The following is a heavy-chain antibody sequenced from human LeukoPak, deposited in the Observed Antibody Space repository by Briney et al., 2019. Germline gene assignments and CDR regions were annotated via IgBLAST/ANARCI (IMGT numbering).Heavy chain of an antibody. J-gene: IGHJ6*02. CDR3: AREVVTVYYYYGMDV. CDR2: IYSGGST. CDR1: GFTFKNYW. V-gene: IGHV3-66*01. Sequence: GGSLRLSCVASGFTFKNYWINWVRQAPGKGLEWVSVIYSGGSTYYADSVKGRFTISRDNSKNTLYLQMNSLRAEDTAVYYCAREVVTVYYYYGMDVWGQGTTVTVSS. D-gene: IGHD2-21*02.